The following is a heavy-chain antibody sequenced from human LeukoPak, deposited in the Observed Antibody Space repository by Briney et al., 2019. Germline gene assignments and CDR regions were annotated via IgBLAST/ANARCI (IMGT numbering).Heavy chain of an antibody. V-gene: IGHV1-8*01. CDR1: GYTFTGYD. D-gene: IGHD6-19*01. J-gene: IGHJ6*03. CDR3: ARRPLAGTSPLYYYYYMDV. Sequence: ASVKVSCKASGYTFTGYDINWVRQATGQGLEWMGWMNPNSGNTGYAQKFQGRVTMTRNTSISTAYMELSSLRSEDTAVYYCARRPLAGTSPLYYYYYMDVWGKGTTVTVSS. CDR2: MNPNSGNT.